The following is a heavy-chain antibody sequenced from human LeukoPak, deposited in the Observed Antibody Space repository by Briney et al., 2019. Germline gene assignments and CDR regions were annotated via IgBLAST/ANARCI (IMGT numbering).Heavy chain of an antibody. D-gene: IGHD3-10*01. CDR3: SRYDSDTGDFDP. J-gene: IGHJ5*02. CDR1: GYPISTGYY. CDR2: FYHGGST. Sequence: SETLSLTCTVSGYPISTGYYWDWIRQPPGKGLEWIGTFYHGGSTYYNPSLKSRVSISIDRSRTQFSLKLSSVTAADTAFYYCSRYDSDTGDFDPWGQGTLVTISS. V-gene: IGHV4-38-2*02.